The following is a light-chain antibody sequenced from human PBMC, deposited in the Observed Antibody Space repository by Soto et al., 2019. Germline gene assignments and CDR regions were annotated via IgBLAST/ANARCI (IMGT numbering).Light chain of an antibody. CDR1: QSFSSY. CDR2: DAS. CDR3: QQRSNWPPWT. Sequence: EIVFTQSPATLSLSPGERATLSCRASQSFSSYLAWYQQKPGQAPRLLIYDASNRATGIPARFSGSGSGTDFTLTISSLEPEDFAVYYCQQRSNWPPWTFGQGTKVDIK. V-gene: IGKV3-11*01. J-gene: IGKJ1*01.